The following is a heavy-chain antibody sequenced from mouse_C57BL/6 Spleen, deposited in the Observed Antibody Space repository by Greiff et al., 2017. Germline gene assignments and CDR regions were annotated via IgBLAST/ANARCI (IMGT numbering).Heavy chain of an antibody. V-gene: IGHV5-2*01. J-gene: IGHJ4*01. CDR2: INSDGGST. Sequence: EVKLMESGGGLVQPGESLKLSCESNEYEFPSHDMSWVRKTPEKRLELVAAINSDGGSTYYPDTMERRFIISRDNTKKTLYLQMSSLRSEDTALYYCARQNYGSSYVGAMDYWGQGTSVTVSS. D-gene: IGHD1-1*01. CDR1: EYEFPSHD. CDR3: ARQNYGSSYVGAMDY.